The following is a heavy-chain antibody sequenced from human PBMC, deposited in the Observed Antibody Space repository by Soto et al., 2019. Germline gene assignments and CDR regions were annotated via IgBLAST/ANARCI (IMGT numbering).Heavy chain of an antibody. J-gene: IGHJ4*02. V-gene: IGHV4-59*11. CDR3: TSANWYSAY. Sequence: QVQLQESGPGLVKPSEPLSLTCTVSGDSISNHYWSWIRQPPGKGLEWIGYIYYNGNTNYNPSLKRRVTRSVDTATNQISLKLSSVTAADTAVYYCTSANWYSAYWGQGTLVTVSS. D-gene: IGHD7-27*01. CDR2: IYYNGNT. CDR1: GDSISNHY.